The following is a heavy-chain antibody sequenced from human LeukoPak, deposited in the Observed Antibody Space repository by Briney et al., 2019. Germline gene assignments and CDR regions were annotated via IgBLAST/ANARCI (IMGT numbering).Heavy chain of an antibody. CDR1: GFTFSSYE. D-gene: IGHD3-22*01. V-gene: IGHV3-48*03. J-gene: IGHJ4*02. Sequence: GGSLRLSCAASGFTFSSYEMNWVRQAPGKGLEWVSYISSSGSTIYYADSVKGRFTISRDNAKNSPYLQMNSLRAEDTAVYYCARARTDSSGYYRWGNYFDYWGQGTLVTVSS. CDR2: ISSSGSTI. CDR3: ARARTDSSGYYRWGNYFDY.